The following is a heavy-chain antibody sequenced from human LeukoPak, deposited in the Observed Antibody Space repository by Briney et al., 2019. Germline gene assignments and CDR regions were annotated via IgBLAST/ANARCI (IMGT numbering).Heavy chain of an antibody. Sequence: GGSLRLSCAASGVTFSSYWMSWVRQAPGKGLEWVANIKEDGSEKYYVDSVKGRFTISRDDAKNSLYLQMNSLRAEDTAVYYCARVRSGWYFDYWGQGTLVTVSS. J-gene: IGHJ4*02. V-gene: IGHV3-7*01. CDR2: IKEDGSEK. CDR3: ARVRSGWYFDY. CDR1: GVTFSSYW. D-gene: IGHD6-19*01.